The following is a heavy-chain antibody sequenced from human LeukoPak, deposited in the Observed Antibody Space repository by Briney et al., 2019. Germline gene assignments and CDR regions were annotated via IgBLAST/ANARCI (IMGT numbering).Heavy chain of an antibody. Sequence: SVKVSCKASGGTFSSYAISWVRQAPGQGLEWMGGIIPIFGTANYAQKFQGRVTITADESTSTAYMELSSLRSEDTAVYYCARESQLSIEYSGSWDAFDIWGQGTMVTVSS. J-gene: IGHJ3*02. CDR3: ARESQLSIEYSGSWDAFDI. CDR1: GGTFSSYA. V-gene: IGHV1-69*01. CDR2: IIPIFGTA. D-gene: IGHD6-6*01.